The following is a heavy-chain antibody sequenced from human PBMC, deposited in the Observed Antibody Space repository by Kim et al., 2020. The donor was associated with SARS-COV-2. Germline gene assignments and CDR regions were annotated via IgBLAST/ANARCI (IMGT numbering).Heavy chain of an antibody. J-gene: IGHJ4*02. CDR1: GHTFSGNY. V-gene: IGHV1-2*06. Sequence: ASVKVSCEASGHTFSGNYIHWVRQAPGQRLEWMGRIDANSGDTDYAKRSQGRVAMTVDTSISTAYMELRSLRADDTAVYYCVSGYDSFSLAFWGQATLVT. CDR3: VSGYDSFSLAF. D-gene: IGHD5-12*01. CDR2: IDANSGDT.